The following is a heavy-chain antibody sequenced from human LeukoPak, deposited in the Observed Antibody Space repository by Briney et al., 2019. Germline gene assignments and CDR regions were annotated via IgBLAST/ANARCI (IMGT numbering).Heavy chain of an antibody. V-gene: IGHV3-48*03. J-gene: IGHJ4*02. CDR1: GFTFSSYE. Sequence: GGSLRLSCAASGFTFSSYEMNWVRQAPGKGLEWVSYISSSGSTIYYADSVKGRFTISRDNAKNSLYLQMNSLRAEDTAVYYCARYYYGSGSSPFDYWGQGTLVTVSS. CDR2: ISSSGSTI. D-gene: IGHD3-10*01. CDR3: ARYYYGSGSSPFDY.